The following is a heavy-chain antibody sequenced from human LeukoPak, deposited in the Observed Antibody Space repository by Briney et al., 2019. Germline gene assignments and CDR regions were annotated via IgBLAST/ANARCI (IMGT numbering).Heavy chain of an antibody. Sequence: KPSQTLSLTCTVSGGSISSGDYYWSWIRQPPGKGLEWIGYIYHSGSTNYNPSLKSRVTISVDTSKNQFSLKLSSVTAADTAVYYCARARIPGLLWFGGQGTLVTVSS. CDR3: ARARIPGLLWF. CDR2: IYHSGST. D-gene: IGHD3-10*01. V-gene: IGHV4-30-2*01. CDR1: GGSISSGDYY. J-gene: IGHJ4*02.